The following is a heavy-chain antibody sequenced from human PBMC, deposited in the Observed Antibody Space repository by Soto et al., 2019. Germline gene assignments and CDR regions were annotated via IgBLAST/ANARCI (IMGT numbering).Heavy chain of an antibody. CDR2: IYHSGST. Sequence: SETLSLTCAVSGGSISSSHWWGWVRQAPGKGLEWIGEIYHSGSTNYNPSLKSRITMSVDKSKNQFSVNLSSVTAADTAVYYCVRDADETAIVPAPWLVWGRGTMVTVSS. CDR3: VRDADETAIVPAPWLV. J-gene: IGHJ6*02. CDR1: GGSISSSHW. V-gene: IGHV4-4*02. D-gene: IGHD2-21*02.